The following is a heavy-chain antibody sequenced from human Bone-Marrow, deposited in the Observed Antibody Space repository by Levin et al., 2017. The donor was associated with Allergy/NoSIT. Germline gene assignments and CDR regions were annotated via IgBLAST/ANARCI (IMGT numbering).Heavy chain of an antibody. D-gene: IGHD6-19*01. CDR3: AKDALITMAGCFYQYHGMDG. Sequence: PGGSLRLSCAASGFTFSTYAMSWVRQAPGKGLEWVSSISKTGINTHYADSVKGRFIISRDNSKNTLYLQMNSLRAEDTAIYFCAKDALITMAGCFYQYHGMDGWGQGTTVTVSS. V-gene: IGHV3-23*01. CDR2: ISKTGINT. J-gene: IGHJ6*02. CDR1: GFTFSTYA.